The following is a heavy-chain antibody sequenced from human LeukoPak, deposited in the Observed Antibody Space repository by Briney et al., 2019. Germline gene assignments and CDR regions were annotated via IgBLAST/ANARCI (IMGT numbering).Heavy chain of an antibody. Sequence: NASETLSLTCAVSGGSISSSNWWSWVRQPPGKGLAWIGEINHSGSTNYNPSLKSRVTISVDTSKNQFSLKLSSVTAADTAVYYCARGLNPRYFDWIYPRSFDYWGQGTLVTVSS. CDR3: ARGLNPRYFDWIYPRSFDY. D-gene: IGHD3-9*01. V-gene: IGHV4-4*02. CDR2: INHSGST. J-gene: IGHJ4*02. CDR1: GGSISSSNW.